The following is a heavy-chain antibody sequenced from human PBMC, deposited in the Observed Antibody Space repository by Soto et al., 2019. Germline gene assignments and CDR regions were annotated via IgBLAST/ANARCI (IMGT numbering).Heavy chain of an antibody. CDR3: TRDRGRYDFWSGYYDY. J-gene: IGHJ4*02. CDR2: IRSKAYGGTT. V-gene: IGHV3-49*03. Sequence: GGSLRLSCTASGFTFGDYAMSWFRQAPGKGLEWVGFIRSKAYGGTTEYAASVKGRFTISRDDSKSIAYLQMNSLKTEDTAVYYCTRDRGRYDFWSGYYDYWGQGTLVTVSS. CDR1: GFTFGDYA. D-gene: IGHD3-3*01.